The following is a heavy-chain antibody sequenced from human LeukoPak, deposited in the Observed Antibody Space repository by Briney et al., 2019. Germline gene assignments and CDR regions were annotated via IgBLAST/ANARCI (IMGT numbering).Heavy chain of an antibody. CDR1: GGSFSGYY. Sequence: KPSETLSLTCAVYGGSFSGYYWSWIRQPPGKGLEWIGEINHSGSTNYNPSLKSRFTISVDSFKNQFSLKLSSVTAADTAVYYCARATVGPLYSLHYWGQGTLVTVSS. J-gene: IGHJ4*02. CDR2: INHSGST. V-gene: IGHV4-34*01. CDR3: ARATVGPLYSLHY. D-gene: IGHD2-15*01.